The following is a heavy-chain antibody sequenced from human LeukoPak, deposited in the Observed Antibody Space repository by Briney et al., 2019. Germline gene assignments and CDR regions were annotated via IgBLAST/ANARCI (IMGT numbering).Heavy chain of an antibody. J-gene: IGHJ4*02. CDR1: GFTFTTYE. CDR3: ARARTTMLRAVIRPNENDY. D-gene: IGHD3-10*01. CDR2: ISISGSTI. V-gene: IGHV3-48*03. Sequence: GGSLRLSCAASGFTFTTYEMNWVRQAPGKGLEWVSYISISGSTIYYADSVKGRFTVSRDNAKNSLYLQMNSLRAEDTAVYYCARARTTMLRAVIRPNENDYWGQGTLVTVSS.